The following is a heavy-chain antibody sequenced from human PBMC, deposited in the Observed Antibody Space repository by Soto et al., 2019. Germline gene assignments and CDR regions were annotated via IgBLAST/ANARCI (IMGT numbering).Heavy chain of an antibody. Sequence: ASVKVSCKASGYTFTSYGISWVRQAPGQGLEWMGWISAYNGNPNYAKKLQGRVTMTTDTSTSTAYMELRSLRSDDTAVYYCARAQSPVVLTATGVWGQGTMVTVSS. CDR2: ISAYNGNP. J-gene: IGHJ3*01. V-gene: IGHV1-18*01. CDR1: GYTFTSYG. D-gene: IGHD2-21*02. CDR3: ARAQSPVVLTATGV.